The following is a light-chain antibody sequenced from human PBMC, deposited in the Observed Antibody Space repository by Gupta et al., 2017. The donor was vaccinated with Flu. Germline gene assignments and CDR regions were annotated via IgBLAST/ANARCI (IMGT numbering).Light chain of an antibody. Sequence: RATLSMSPEERATLACRASDSASNTLAWHQQNGSQTPRLLIYVASTTSTALPARSSGSASATELTLIISMLHSEDFPFYYSQYDDEWPIIFGGGTKVEIK. CDR1: DSASNT. CDR3: QYDDEWPII. V-gene: IGKV3D-15*01. J-gene: IGKJ4*01. CDR2: VAS.